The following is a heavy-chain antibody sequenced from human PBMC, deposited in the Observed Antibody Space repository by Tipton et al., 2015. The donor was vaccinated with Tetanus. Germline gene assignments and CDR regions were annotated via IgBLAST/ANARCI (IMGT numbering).Heavy chain of an antibody. CDR3: ARGMAEASNCGGDCYSDY. Sequence: SLRLSCEASGFTFGIYWMSWVRQAPGKGLEWVSSISSSSRYIYYADSVKGRFTISRDNAKNSLYLQMISLRAEDTAVYSCARGMAEASNCGGDCYSDYWGQGTLVTVSS. D-gene: IGHD2-21*02. V-gene: IGHV3-21*01. J-gene: IGHJ4*02. CDR2: ISSSSRYI. CDR1: GFTFGIYW.